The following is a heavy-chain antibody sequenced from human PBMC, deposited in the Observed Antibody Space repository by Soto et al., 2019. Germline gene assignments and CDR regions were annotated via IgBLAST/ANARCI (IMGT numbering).Heavy chain of an antibody. CDR3: ARAVGAMKGWFDP. D-gene: IGHD1-26*01. CDR2: IYSGGST. CDR1: GFTVSSNY. V-gene: IGHV3-53*01. Sequence: SLRLSCAASGFTVSSNYMSWVRQAPGKGLEWVSVIYSGGSTYYADSVKGRFTISRDNSKNTLYLQMNSLRAEDTAVYYCARAVGAMKGWFDPWGQGTLVTVSS. J-gene: IGHJ5*02.